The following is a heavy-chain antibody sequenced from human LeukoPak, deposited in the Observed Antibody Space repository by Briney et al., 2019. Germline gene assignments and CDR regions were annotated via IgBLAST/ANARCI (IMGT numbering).Heavy chain of an antibody. CDR3: ARDNLYSLGFDY. D-gene: IGHD2-21*01. V-gene: IGHV3-33*08. CDR2: IWYDGSNK. Sequence: PGGSLRLSCAASGFTFSSYAMSWVRQAPGKGLEWVAVIWYDGSNKYYADSVKGRFTISRDNSKNTLYLQMNSLRAEDTAVYYCARDNLYSLGFDYWGQGTLVTVSS. J-gene: IGHJ4*02. CDR1: GFTFSSYA.